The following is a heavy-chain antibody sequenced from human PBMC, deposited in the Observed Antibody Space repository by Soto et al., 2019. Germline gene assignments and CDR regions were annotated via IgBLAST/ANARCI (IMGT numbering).Heavy chain of an antibody. Sequence: SETLSLTCTVSGGSISSNYWTWIRQPPGKGLEWIGYVYNSGSTNYNPSLKSRVTISEDTSKSQFSLKVNPMTAADTAVYYCARYRREAVAGYTLDNWGQGTSVTVS. V-gene: IGHV4-59*01. J-gene: IGHJ4*02. CDR1: GGSISSNY. D-gene: IGHD6-13*01. CDR3: ARYRREAVAGYTLDN. CDR2: VYNSGST.